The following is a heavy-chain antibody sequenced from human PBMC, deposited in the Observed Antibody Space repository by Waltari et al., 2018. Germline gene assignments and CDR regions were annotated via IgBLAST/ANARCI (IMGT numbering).Heavy chain of an antibody. CDR3: TTGVDTVTTRGYDAFDI. CDR2: IKSKTDGGTT. J-gene: IGHJ3*02. D-gene: IGHD4-17*01. V-gene: IGHV3-15*01. CDR1: GFTFSNAW. Sequence: EVQLVESGGGLVKPGGSLRLSCAASGFTFSNAWMSWVRQAPGKGLEWVGRIKSKTDGGTTDYAAPVKGRFTISRDDSKNTLYLQMNSLKTEDTAVYYCTTGVDTVTTRGYDAFDIWGQGTMVTVSS.